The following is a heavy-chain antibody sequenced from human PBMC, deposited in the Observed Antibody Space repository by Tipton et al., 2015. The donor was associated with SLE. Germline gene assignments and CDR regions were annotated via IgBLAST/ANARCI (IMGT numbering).Heavy chain of an antibody. CDR2: IHHRGST. Sequence: TLSLTCAVSGDSISSYHWWSWVRQAPGKGLEYIGEIHHRGSTNYKSSLRGRVTISVDKSKNQFSLKLTSVTAADTAVYYCATQGYYDSSFDYWGQGTLVTVSS. J-gene: IGHJ4*02. V-gene: IGHV4-4*02. CDR1: GDSISSYHW. D-gene: IGHD3-16*01. CDR3: ATQGYYDSSFDY.